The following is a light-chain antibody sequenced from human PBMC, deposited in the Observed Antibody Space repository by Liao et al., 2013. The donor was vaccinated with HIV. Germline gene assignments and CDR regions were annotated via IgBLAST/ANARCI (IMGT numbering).Light chain of an antibody. CDR3: QAWDSSTKTVV. V-gene: IGLV3-1*01. Sequence: SYELTQPPSVSVSPGQTASITCSGDKLGDKFACWYQQKPGQSPVLVIYEDSKRPSGIPERFSGSNSGNTATLIISGTQTMDEADYYCQAWDSSTKTVVFGGGTKLTVL. J-gene: IGLJ2*01. CDR1: KLGDKF. CDR2: EDS.